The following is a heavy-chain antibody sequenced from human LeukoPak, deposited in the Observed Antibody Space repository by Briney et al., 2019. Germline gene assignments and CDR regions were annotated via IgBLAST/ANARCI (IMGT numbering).Heavy chain of an antibody. J-gene: IGHJ4*02. CDR3: ARVAARSIDY. Sequence: SETLSLTCAVSGGSISSGGYYWSWIRQHPGKGLEWIGYIYYSGSTYYNPSLKSRVTISVDTSKNQFSLKLSSVTAADTAVYYCARVAARSIDYWGQGTLVTVSS. CDR1: GGSISSGGYY. CDR2: IYYSGST. V-gene: IGHV4-31*11. D-gene: IGHD6-6*01.